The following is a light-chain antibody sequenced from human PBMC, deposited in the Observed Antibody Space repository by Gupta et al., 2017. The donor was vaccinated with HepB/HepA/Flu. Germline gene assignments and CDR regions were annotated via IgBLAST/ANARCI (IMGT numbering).Light chain of an antibody. CDR1: ISDVGSHNY. V-gene: IGLV2-11*01. J-gene: IGLJ3*02. Sequence: QSALTQPRSVSGSPGQSVAISCTGTISDVGSHNYVSWYQQYPGKAPKLTLSDVNKRPSGVPDRFSGSKSGNTASLTISGLQAEDEADYYCCSYAGNSWVFGGGTRLTVL. CDR2: DVN. CDR3: CSYAGNSWV.